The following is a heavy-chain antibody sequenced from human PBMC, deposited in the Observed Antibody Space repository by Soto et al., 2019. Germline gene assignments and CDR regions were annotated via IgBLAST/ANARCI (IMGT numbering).Heavy chain of an antibody. CDR1: GFTFSDST. CDR2: IRGKANTYAT. J-gene: IGHJ4*02. CDR3: TRQWLLWGPFDY. Sequence: EVQLVESGGGLVQPGGSLKLSCAASGFTFSDSTIHWVRQASGKGLEWVGRIRGKANTYATSYAASVKGRFSISRDDSKNTAYLQMNSLNTDDTAVYYCTRQWLLWGPFDYWGQGSLVTVSS. V-gene: IGHV3-73*01. D-gene: IGHD3-3*01.